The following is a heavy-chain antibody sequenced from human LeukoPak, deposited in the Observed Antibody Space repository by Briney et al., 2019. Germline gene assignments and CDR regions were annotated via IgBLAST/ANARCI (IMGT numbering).Heavy chain of an antibody. CDR3: AKEGNIVVVPAAPWNYMDV. CDR2: ISGSGSST. Sequence: GGSLRLSCAASGFTFSSYAMTWVRQAPGKGLEWVSAISGSGSSTYYADSVKGRFTISRDNSKNTLYLQMNSLRVEDTAVYYCAKEGNIVVVPAAPWNYMDVWGKGTTVTVSS. J-gene: IGHJ6*03. D-gene: IGHD2-2*01. CDR1: GFTFSSYA. V-gene: IGHV3-23*01.